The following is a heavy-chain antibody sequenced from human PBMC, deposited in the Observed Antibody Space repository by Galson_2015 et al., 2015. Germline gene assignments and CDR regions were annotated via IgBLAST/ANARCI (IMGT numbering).Heavy chain of an antibody. V-gene: IGHV3-23*01. D-gene: IGHD1-26*01. J-gene: IGHJ3*02. CDR1: GFTFSSNA. CDR3: AKVVDSGSYLDVFDI. Sequence: SLRLSCAASGFTFSSNAMSWVRQAPGKGLEWVSGISGSGGTTYYVDSVKGRFTISRDNSKHTLYLQMNSLRAEDRAVYYCAKVVDSGSYLDVFDIWGQGTRVTVSS. CDR2: ISGSGGTT.